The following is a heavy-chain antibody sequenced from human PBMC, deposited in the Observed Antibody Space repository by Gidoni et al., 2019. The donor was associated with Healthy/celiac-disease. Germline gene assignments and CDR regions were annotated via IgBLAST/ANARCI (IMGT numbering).Heavy chain of an antibody. CDR3: ARGGAAAENDY. CDR1: GYNFIGYY. V-gene: IGHV1-2*02. J-gene: IGHJ4*02. Sequence: QVQLVQSAAEVKKPGSCVKVSCKASGYNFIGYYMHWVRQAPGQGLEWMGWINTYCGGTNYAQKFQGRVTRTRDTSISTAYMELSRLRSDDTAVYYCARGGAAAENDYWGQGTLVTVSS. CDR2: INTYCGGT. D-gene: IGHD6-13*01.